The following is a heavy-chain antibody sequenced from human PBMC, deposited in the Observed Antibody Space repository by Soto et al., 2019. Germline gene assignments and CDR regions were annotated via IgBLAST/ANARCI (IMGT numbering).Heavy chain of an antibody. D-gene: IGHD1-7*01. CDR2: TYYRSRWYN. V-gene: IGHV6-1*01. Sequence: QVQLQESGPGLVKPSQTLSLTCVISGDSVSSNSAAWNWIRLSPSRGLEWLARTYYRSRWYNDYAVSVRSRITVNPDTSMNQFALQLTSVTPEDTAVYYCAGTTSHHWLYMDVWGKGATVTVSS. J-gene: IGHJ6*03. CDR3: AGTTSHHWLYMDV. CDR1: GDSVSSNSAA.